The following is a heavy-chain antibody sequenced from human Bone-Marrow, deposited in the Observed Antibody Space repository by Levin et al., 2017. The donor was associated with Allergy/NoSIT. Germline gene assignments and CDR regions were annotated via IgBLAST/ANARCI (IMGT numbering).Heavy chain of an antibody. V-gene: IGHV4-4*07. Sequence: SETLSLTCTVSGGSISGYYWTWIRQAAGKRVEWIGRIFSSGTTNYNPSLWGRVTMSLDTSQNQFSLKVTSVTASDTAVYYWARGEQRLSRDAGSFDYWGQGTLVTVSS. J-gene: IGHJ4*02. CDR1: GGSISGYY. CDR2: IFSSGTT. D-gene: IGHD6-25*01. CDR3: ARGEQRLSRDAGSFDY.